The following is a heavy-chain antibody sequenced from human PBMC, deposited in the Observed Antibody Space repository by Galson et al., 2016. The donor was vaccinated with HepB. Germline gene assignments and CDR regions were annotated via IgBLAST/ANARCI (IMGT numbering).Heavy chain of an antibody. CDR1: GGSISSGDYY. CDR3: TKHTRGWFDP. Sequence: TLSLTCTVSGGSISSGDYYWTWIRQPPGKGLEWIGYIYYSGSTEYNESLKSRISMSVDTSKNQFSLKLTSVTAADTAVYYCTKHTRGWFDPWGQGTLVTVSS. D-gene: IGHD1-26*01. CDR2: IYYSGST. J-gene: IGHJ5*02. V-gene: IGHV4-30-4*08.